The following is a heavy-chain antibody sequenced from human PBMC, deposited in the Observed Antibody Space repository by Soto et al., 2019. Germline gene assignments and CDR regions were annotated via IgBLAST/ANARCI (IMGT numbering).Heavy chain of an antibody. Sequence: TSETLSLTCAVYGGSFSGYYWSWIRQPPGKGLEWIGEINHSGSTNYNPSLKSRVTISVDTSKNQFSLKLSSVTAADTAVYYCARRIGWTGFGGYYGMDVWGQGTTVTVSS. V-gene: IGHV4-34*01. CDR1: GGSFSGYY. J-gene: IGHJ6*02. D-gene: IGHD3-16*01. CDR3: ARRIGWTGFGGYYGMDV. CDR2: INHSGST.